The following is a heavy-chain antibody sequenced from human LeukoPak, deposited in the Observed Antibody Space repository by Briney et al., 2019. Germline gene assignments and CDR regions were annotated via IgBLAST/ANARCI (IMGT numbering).Heavy chain of an antibody. D-gene: IGHD3-22*01. J-gene: IGHJ4*02. CDR2: INPNSGGT. CDR1: GYTFTGYY. Sequence: GASVKVSCKASGYTFTGYYMHWVRQAPGQGLEWMGWINPNSGGTNYAQKFQGRVTMTRDTSISTAYMELSRLRSDDTAVYYCARDGDYDSSGTYFDYWGQGTLVTVSS. V-gene: IGHV1-2*02. CDR3: ARDGDYDSSGTYFDY.